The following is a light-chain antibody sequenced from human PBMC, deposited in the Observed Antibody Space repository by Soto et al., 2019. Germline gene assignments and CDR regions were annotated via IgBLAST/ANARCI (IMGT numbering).Light chain of an antibody. CDR2: DGS. V-gene: IGLV2-23*03. Sequence: QSALTQPASVSGSPGQSITISCTGTSSDVGSYNLVSWYQQHPGKAPKLMIYDGSKRPSGVSNRFSGSKSGNAASLTISGLQTEDEADYFCCSYAGSSTLVVFGGGTKVTVL. J-gene: IGLJ2*01. CDR1: SSDVGSYNL. CDR3: CSYAGSSTLVV.